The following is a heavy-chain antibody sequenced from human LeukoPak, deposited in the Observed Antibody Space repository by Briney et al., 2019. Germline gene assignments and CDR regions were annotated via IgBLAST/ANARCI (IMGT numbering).Heavy chain of an antibody. Sequence: SVKVSCKASGGTFSSYAISWVRQAPGQGLEWMGGIIPIFGTANYAQKFRGRVTITADESTSTAYMELSSLRSEDTAVYYCARAAGELLYYYGMDVWGQGTTVTVSS. CDR1: GGTFSSYA. D-gene: IGHD1-7*01. CDR3: ARAAGELLYYYGMDV. J-gene: IGHJ6*02. V-gene: IGHV1-69*01. CDR2: IIPIFGTA.